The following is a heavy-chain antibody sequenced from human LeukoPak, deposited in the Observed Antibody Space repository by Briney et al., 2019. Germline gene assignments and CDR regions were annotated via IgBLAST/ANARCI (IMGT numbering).Heavy chain of an antibody. CDR3: ARARPPYAVAGNLDY. CDR1: GGSISSSNW. Sequence: PSEALSLTCAVSGGSISSSNWWSWVRQPPGKGLEWIGEIYHSGSTNYNPSLKSRVTISVDKSKNQFSLKLSSVTAADTAVYYCARARPPYAVAGNLDYWGQGTLVTVSS. J-gene: IGHJ4*02. V-gene: IGHV4-4*02. D-gene: IGHD6-19*01. CDR2: IYHSGST.